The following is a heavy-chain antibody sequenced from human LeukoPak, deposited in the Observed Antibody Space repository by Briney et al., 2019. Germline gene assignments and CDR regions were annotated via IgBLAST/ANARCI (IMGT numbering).Heavy chain of an antibody. CDR2: INPNSGGT. Sequence: AASVKVSCKASGYAFTGYYMHWVRQAPGQGLEWMGWINPNSGGTNYAQKFQGRVTLARDTSISTAYMELSRLRSDDTAVYYCARGIYDSSDFEYFQDWGQGTLVTVSS. CDR1: GYAFTGYY. V-gene: IGHV1-2*02. D-gene: IGHD3-22*01. CDR3: ARGIYDSSDFEYFQD. J-gene: IGHJ1*01.